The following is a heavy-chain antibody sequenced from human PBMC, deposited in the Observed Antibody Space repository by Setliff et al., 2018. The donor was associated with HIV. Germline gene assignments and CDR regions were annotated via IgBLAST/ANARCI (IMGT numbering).Heavy chain of an antibody. D-gene: IGHD3-10*01. J-gene: IGHJ4*02. Sequence: KTSETLSLTCTVSGGSISSSSYHWGWIRQPPGKGLEWIGSIFNDGRTYYNPSLKSRATIPMDTSTNQFSLKLTSVTAADTAVYFCARHFPSISLFFGDPGPFDRWGQGALVTVSS. CDR2: IFNDGRT. V-gene: IGHV4-39*01. CDR1: GGSISSSSYH. CDR3: ARHFPSISLFFGDPGPFDR.